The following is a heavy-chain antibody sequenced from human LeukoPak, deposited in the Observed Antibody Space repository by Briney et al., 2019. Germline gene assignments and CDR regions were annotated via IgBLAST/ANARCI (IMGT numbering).Heavy chain of an antibody. D-gene: IGHD6-19*01. CDR1: GYTFTSYD. J-gene: IGHJ2*01. V-gene: IGHV1-8*01. CDR2: MNPNSGNT. Sequence: GASVKVSCKASGYTFTSYDINWVRQATGQGLEWMGWMNPNSGNTGYAQKFQGRVTMTRNTSISTAYMELSSLRSEDTAVYYCAAQNGLVPDWYFDLWGRGTLVTVSS. CDR3: AAQNGLVPDWYFDL.